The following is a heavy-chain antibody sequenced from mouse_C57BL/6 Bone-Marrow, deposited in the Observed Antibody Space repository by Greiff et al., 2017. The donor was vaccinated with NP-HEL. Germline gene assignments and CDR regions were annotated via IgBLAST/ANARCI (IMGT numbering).Heavy chain of an antibody. CDR2: INPYNGGT. V-gene: IGHV1-19*01. J-gene: IGHJ1*03. CDR3: ARRRMSRRWCFDV. Sequence: VQLQQSGPVLVKPGASVKMSCKASGYTFTDYYMNWVKQSPGKSLEWIGVINPYNGGTSYNQKFKGTATLTVDKSSSKAYMELNSLTSDDSSVYYCARRRMSRRWCFDVWGTGTTVTVSS. CDR1: GYTFTDYY.